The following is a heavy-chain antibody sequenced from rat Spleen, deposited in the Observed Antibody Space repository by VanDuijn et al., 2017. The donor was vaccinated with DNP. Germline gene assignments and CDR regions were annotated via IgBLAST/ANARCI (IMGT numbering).Heavy chain of an antibody. CDR2: ISYNGGTP. Sequence: EVQLVESGGGLVQPGRSMKLSCAASGFTFSDYYMAWVRQTPARGLEWVATISYNGGTPYFRDSVKGRFTISRDNAKSTLYLQVNSLRSEDTATYYCARLGGDWGQGVMVTVSS. CDR3: ARLGGD. D-gene: IGHD5-1*01. V-gene: IGHV5-22*01. CDR1: GFTFSDYY. J-gene: IGHJ2*01.